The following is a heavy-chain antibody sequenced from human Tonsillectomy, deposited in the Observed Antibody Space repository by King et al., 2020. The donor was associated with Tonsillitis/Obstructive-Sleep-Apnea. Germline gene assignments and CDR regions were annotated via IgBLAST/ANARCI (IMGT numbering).Heavy chain of an antibody. D-gene: IGHD3-3*01. CDR1: GDSFSGFY. CDR3: ARLRLTIFEGGFDP. CDR2: ITQGGGT. Sequence: HVQLPQWGAGLLRPSATLSLTCAVYGDSFSGFYWSWIRQPPRKGLEWIGEITQGGGTTYNPSLESRVTISVDKSKNQFSLRLSSVTAADTAVYYCARLRLTIFEGGFDPWGQGTLVTVSS. J-gene: IGHJ5*02. V-gene: IGHV4-34*01.